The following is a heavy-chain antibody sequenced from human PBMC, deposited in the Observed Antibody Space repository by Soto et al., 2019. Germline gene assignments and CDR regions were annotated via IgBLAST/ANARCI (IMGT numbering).Heavy chain of an antibody. CDR2: IYHTGTS. D-gene: IGHD1-26*01. J-gene: IGHJ6*02. CDR3: ARQRPTDGRWEFANYYGMDV. V-gene: IGHV4-59*08. Sequence: PSETLSLTCTVSDDSITNYYWSWIRQPPGKGLEWVGYIYHTGTSSYNPSLKSRVAMSMDTSKNQFSLKLSSVTAADTAVYYCARQRPTDGRWEFANYYGMDVWGQGTPVTVSS. CDR1: DDSITNYY.